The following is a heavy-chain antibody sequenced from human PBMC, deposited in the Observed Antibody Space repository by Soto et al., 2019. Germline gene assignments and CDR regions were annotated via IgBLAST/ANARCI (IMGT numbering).Heavy chain of an antibody. J-gene: IGHJ6*02. CDR1: GGTFSSYA. CDR3: ARTSMRYFDWLRNYYYYGMDV. D-gene: IGHD3-9*01. CDR2: IIPIFGTA. V-gene: IGHV1-69*13. Sequence: GASVKVSCKASGGTFSSYAISWVRQAPGQGLGWMGGIIPIFGTANYAQKFQGRVTITADESTSTAYMELSSLRSEDTAVYYCARTSMRYFDWLRNYYYYGMDVWGQGTTVTVS.